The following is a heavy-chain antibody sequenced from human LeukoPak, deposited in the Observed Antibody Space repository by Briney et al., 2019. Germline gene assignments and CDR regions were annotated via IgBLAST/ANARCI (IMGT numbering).Heavy chain of an antibody. Sequence: ASVKVSCKASGYTFSGYYIHWVRQAPGQGLEWMGWINPNTGGTKYAQRFQDRVTMTRDTSISTAYMELSRLRSDDTAVYYCAREYSAVVGLPVGWFDPWGQGTLVTVSS. V-gene: IGHV1-2*02. D-gene: IGHD2-15*01. J-gene: IGHJ5*02. CDR3: AREYSAVVGLPVGWFDP. CDR2: INPNTGGT. CDR1: GYTFSGYY.